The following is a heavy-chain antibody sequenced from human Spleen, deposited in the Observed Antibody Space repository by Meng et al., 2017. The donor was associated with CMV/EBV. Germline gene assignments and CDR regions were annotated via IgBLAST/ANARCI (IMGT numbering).Heavy chain of an antibody. J-gene: IGHJ6*02. Sequence: SVKVSCKASGGTFSSYAISWVRQAPGQGLEWMGGIIPIFGTANYAQKFQGRVTITTDESTSTAYMELSSLRSEDTAVYYCARAFSEVVPAAIRPAGYYYGMDVWGQGTTVTVSS. CDR2: IIPIFGTA. CDR3: ARAFSEVVPAAIRPAGYYYGMDV. D-gene: IGHD2-2*02. CDR1: GGTFSSYA. V-gene: IGHV1-69*05.